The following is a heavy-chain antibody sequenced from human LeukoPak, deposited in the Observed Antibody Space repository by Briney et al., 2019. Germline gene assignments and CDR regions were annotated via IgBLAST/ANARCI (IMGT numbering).Heavy chain of an antibody. Sequence: GASVNVSCKASGYTVTRYGIRSLRQAAGHGGRGRGWISAYMGNTNYAQKLQGRVTMTTDTSTSTAYMELRSLRSDDTAVYYCARDAPEAMVQGRGYYYDGMDVWGQGTTVTVSS. CDR3: ARDAPEAMVQGRGYYYDGMDV. CDR1: GYTVTRYG. D-gene: IGHD3-10*01. V-gene: IGHV1-18*01. J-gene: IGHJ6*02. CDR2: ISAYMGNT.